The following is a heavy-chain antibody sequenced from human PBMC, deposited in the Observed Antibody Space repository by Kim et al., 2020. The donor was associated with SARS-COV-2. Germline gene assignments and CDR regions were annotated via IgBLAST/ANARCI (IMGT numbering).Heavy chain of an antibody. CDR3: ARDVSGEDDH. D-gene: IGHD2-21*01. V-gene: IGHV3-74*01. CDR2: GTT. J-gene: IGHJ4*02. Sequence: GTTDDADSVKGRFTISRDNAENTLYLQMNSRTGEDTAVYYCARDVSGEDDHWGQGTLVTVSS.